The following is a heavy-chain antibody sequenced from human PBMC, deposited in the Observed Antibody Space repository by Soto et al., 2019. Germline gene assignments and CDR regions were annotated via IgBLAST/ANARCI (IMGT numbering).Heavy chain of an antibody. CDR1: GGSFTSNNL. J-gene: IGHJ4*02. V-gene: IGHV4-4*02. CDR2: IYRTGST. CDR3: ASRDPGTSVDD. D-gene: IGHD1-7*01. Sequence: PSQTLSLTCAVSGGSFTSNNLWTWVRQPPGQGLEWIGEIYRTGSTNYNPSLNSLVTISLDKSENQFSLKVTSLTAADTAVYYCASRDPGTSVDDWGQGTLVTVSS.